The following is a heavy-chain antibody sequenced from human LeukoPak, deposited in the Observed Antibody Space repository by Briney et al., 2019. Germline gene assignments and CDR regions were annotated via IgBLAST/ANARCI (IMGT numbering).Heavy chain of an antibody. CDR1: GGTFSSYA. CDR2: IIPISGTA. D-gene: IGHD1-26*01. V-gene: IGHV1-69*05. Sequence: GSSVKVSCKASGGTFSSYAISWVRQAPGQGLEWMGGIIPISGTANYAQKFQGRVTITTDESTSTAYMELSRLRSDDTAVYYCARIKSSNKDPTSGSYFLYWGQGTLVTVSS. CDR3: ARIKSSNKDPTSGSYFLY. J-gene: IGHJ4*02.